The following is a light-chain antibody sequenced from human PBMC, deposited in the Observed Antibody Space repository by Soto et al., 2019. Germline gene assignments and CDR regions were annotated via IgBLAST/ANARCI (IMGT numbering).Light chain of an antibody. CDR3: QQYYSYPWT. CDR2: AAS. J-gene: IGKJ1*01. CDR1: QDISNY. Sequence: IQMTQSPSSLSASVGDRVTITCQASQDISNYLAWYQQKPGKAPKLLIYAASTLQSGVPSRFSGSGSGTDFTLTISCLQSEDFATYYCQQYYSYPWTFGQGTKVDIK. V-gene: IGKV1-8*01.